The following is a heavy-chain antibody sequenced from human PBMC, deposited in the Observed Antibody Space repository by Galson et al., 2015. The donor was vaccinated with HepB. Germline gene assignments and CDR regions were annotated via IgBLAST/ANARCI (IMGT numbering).Heavy chain of an antibody. CDR3: ARDQYQRGGSDETREIDDY. J-gene: IGHJ4*02. V-gene: IGHV1-46*01. Sequence: SVKVSCKASGYTFTSYYMHWVRQAPGQGLEWMGIINPSGGSTSYAQKFQGRVTMTRDTSTSTVYMELSSLRSEDTAVYYCARDQYQRGGSDETREIDDYWGQGTLVTVSS. D-gene: IGHD3-16*01. CDR1: GYTFTSYY. CDR2: INPSGGST.